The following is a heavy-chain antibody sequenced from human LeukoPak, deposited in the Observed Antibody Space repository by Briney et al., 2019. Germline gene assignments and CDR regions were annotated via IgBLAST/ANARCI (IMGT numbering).Heavy chain of an antibody. CDR2: IYYSGST. CDR3: ASIAVAGTFADY. CDR1: GGSISSYY. D-gene: IGHD6-19*01. Sequence: KPSETLSLTCTVSGGSISSYYWSWIRQPPGKGLGWIGYIYYSGSTNHNPSLKSRVTISVDTSKNQFSLKLSSVTAADTAVYYCASIAVAGTFADYWGQGTLVTVSS. J-gene: IGHJ4*02. V-gene: IGHV4-59*01.